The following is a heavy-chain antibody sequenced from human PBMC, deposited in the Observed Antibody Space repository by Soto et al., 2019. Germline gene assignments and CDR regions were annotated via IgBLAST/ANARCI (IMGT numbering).Heavy chain of an antibody. CDR1: GGTFSSLA. V-gene: IGHV1-69*06. D-gene: IGHD3-10*01. CDR2: LVPVFGTA. Sequence: QVQLVQSGVEVKKPGSSVKVSCKASGGTFSSLAISWVRQAPGQGLEWMGGLVPVFGTANYAQKFQDRVTITADKSTSTSYMELSSLRSEDTAVYYCARSPGVFDYWGQGTLVTVSS. J-gene: IGHJ4*02. CDR3: ARSPGVFDY.